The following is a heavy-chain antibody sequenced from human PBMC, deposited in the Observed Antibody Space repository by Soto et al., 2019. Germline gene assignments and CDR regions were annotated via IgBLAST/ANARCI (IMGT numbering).Heavy chain of an antibody. V-gene: IGHV4-4*07. CDR2: IYATGTN. J-gene: IGHJ5*02. CDR1: GASISGFY. D-gene: IGHD1-1*01. Sequence: SETLSLTCTVSGASISGFYWSWIRKSAGKGLEWIGRIYATGTNDYNPSLKSRVMMSVDTSKKQFSLRLRSVTAADTAVYYCVRDGTKTLRDWFDPWGQGISVTVSS. CDR3: VRDGTKTLRDWFDP.